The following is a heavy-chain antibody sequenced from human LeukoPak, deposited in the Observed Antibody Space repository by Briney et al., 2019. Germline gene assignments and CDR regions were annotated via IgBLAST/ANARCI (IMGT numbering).Heavy chain of an antibody. Sequence: PSETLSLTCTVSGGSISSSSYYWGWIRQPPGKRLEWIGSIYYSGSTYYNPSLKSRVSMSVDTSKNQFSLKLSSVTAADTAVYYCANLLGIADCSGGSCYWDYYYGLDVWGPGTTVTVSS. CDR3: ANLLGIADCSGGSCYWDYYYGLDV. CDR1: GGSISSSSYY. V-gene: IGHV4-39*07. J-gene: IGHJ6*02. CDR2: IYYSGST. D-gene: IGHD2-15*01.